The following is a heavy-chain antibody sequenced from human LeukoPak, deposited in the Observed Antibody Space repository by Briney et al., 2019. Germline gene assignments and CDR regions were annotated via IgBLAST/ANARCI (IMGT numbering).Heavy chain of an antibody. V-gene: IGHV3-33*01. J-gene: IGHJ4*02. CDR2: IWYDGSNK. D-gene: IGHD1-26*01. CDR3: ARPTYSGSYYWFDY. CDR1: GFTFSSYG. Sequence: GGSLRLSCAASGFTFSSYGMHWVRQAPGKGLEGVAVIWYDGSNKYYADSVKGRFTISRDNSKNTLYLQMNSLRAEDTAVYHCARPTYSGSYYWFDYWGQGTLVTVSS.